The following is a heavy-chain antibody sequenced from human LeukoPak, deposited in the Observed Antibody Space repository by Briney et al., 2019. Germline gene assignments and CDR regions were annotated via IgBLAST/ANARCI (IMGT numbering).Heavy chain of an antibody. J-gene: IGHJ4*02. Sequence: GASVKVSCKASGYTFTSYYMHWVRQAPGQRLEWMGIINPSSDSTSYAQKFQGRVTMTRGTSTSSVYMELSSLRSEDTAVYYCARDRAVAGTTLPSYYFDYWGQGTLVTVSS. CDR2: INPSSDST. V-gene: IGHV1-46*01. D-gene: IGHD6-19*01. CDR1: GYTFTSYY. CDR3: ARDRAVAGTTLPSYYFDY.